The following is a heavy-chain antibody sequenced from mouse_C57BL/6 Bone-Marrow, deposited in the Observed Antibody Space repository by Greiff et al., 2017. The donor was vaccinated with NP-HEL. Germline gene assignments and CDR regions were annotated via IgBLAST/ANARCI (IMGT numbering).Heavy chain of an antibody. Sequence: EVKLVESGAELVRPGSSVKMSCKTSGYTFTSYGINWVKQRPGQGLEWIGYIYIGNGYTEYNEKFKGKATLTLYPSSSTAYMQLSSLTSEDSAIDFCTRRGDYLYDFDDWGQSTTVTVAS. CDR3: TRRGDYLYDFDD. CDR2: IYIGNGYT. CDR1: GYTFTSYG. V-gene: IGHV1-58*01. D-gene: IGHD2-4*01. J-gene: IGHJ2*01.